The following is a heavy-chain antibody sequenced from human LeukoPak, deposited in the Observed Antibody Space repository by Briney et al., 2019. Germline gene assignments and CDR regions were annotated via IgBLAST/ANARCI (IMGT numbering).Heavy chain of an antibody. Sequence: GGSLRLSCAASGFTFSSYSMNWVRQAPGKGLEWVSSISSSSSYIYYADSVKGRFTISRDNAKNSLYLQMNSLRADDTAVYFCAKAPLGSCSSTSCYGFDSWGQGILVIVSS. V-gene: IGHV3-21*01. D-gene: IGHD2-2*01. CDR3: AKAPLGSCSSTSCYGFDS. J-gene: IGHJ4*02. CDR1: GFTFSSYS. CDR2: ISSSSSYI.